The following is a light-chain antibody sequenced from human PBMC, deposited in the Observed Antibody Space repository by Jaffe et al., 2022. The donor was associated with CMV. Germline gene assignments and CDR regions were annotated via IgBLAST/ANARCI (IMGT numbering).Light chain of an antibody. CDR3: QVWDTHGDHSAL. V-gene: IGLV3-21*04. Sequence: SYVLTQPPSVSVAPGKTAKITCGGNNIGGKSVYWYQQKPGQAPVQVIYSDSDRPSGIPDRFSGSSSGSTATLTISRVEAGDEADYHCQVWDTHGDHSALFGGGTKLTVL. CDR1: NIGGKS. J-gene: IGLJ2*01. CDR2: SDS.